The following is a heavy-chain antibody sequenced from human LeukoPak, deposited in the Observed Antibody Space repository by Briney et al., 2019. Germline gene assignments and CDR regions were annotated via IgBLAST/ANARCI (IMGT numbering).Heavy chain of an antibody. J-gene: IGHJ4*02. V-gene: IGHV4-59*01. CDR1: GGSFSNYC. CDR3: ARLIGLGEVSPYSDS. D-gene: IGHD3-16*02. Sequence: PSETLSLTCAVYGGSFSNYCWTWIRQPPGKTLEWIGCHKGGSTHYNPSLRSRVTISVDTSKSQFSLKLSSVTAPDTAVYYCARLIGLGEVSPYSDSWGQGRLVTVSS. CDR2: HKGGST.